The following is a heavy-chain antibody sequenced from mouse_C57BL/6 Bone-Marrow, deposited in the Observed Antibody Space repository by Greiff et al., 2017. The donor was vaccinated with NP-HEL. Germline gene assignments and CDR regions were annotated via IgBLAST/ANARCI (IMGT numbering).Heavy chain of an antibody. Sequence: EVQRVESGGGLVQPGGSLKLSCAASGFTFSDYGMAWVRQAPRQGPEWVAFISNFAYSIYYADTVTGRFTLSRENSTNTLYLEMSSLRSEDTDMYYCERHCRSLAMGYWGQGASVTVAS. CDR2: ISNFAYSI. D-gene: IGHD1-3*01. CDR3: ERHCRSLAMGY. J-gene: IGHJ4*01. V-gene: IGHV5-15*01. CDR1: GFTFSDYG.